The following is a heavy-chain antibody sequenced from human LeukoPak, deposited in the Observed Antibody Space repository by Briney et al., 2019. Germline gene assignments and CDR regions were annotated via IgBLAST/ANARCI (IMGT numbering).Heavy chain of an antibody. CDR3: ARQDYVTSYFDP. J-gene: IGHJ5*02. CDR2: IYYSGCT. D-gene: IGHD4-17*01. V-gene: IGHV4-39*01. CDR1: RGSISSGSYY. Sequence: SETLSLTCTVSRGSISSGSYYWGWIRQPPGKGLEWIGTIYYSGCTYYNPSLKSRVTISVDTSKNQFSLSLRSVTAADTALYFCARQDYVTSYFDPWGQGTLVSVSS.